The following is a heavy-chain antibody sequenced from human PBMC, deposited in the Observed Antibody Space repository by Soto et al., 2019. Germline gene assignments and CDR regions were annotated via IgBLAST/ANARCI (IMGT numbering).Heavy chain of an antibody. CDR2: IYYSGST. J-gene: IGHJ4*02. CDR1: GGSISSGGYY. Sequence: SETLSLTCTVSGGSISSGGYYWSWIRQHPGKGMEWIGYIYYSGSTYYNPSLKSRVTISVDTSKNQFSLKLSSVTAADTAVYYCAREPHCSGGSCSPRPFDYWGQGTLVTVS. CDR3: AREPHCSGGSCSPRPFDY. D-gene: IGHD2-15*01. V-gene: IGHV4-31*03.